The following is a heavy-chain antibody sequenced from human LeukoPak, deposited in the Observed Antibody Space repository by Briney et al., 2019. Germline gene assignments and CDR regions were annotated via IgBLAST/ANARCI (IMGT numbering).Heavy chain of an antibody. Sequence: SETLSLTCTVSGGSISSGDYYWSWIRQPPGKGLEWIGYIYYSGSTYYNPSLKSRVTISVDTSKNQFSLKLGSVTAADTAVYYCASTINNDYGDYGRFDYWGQGTLVTVSS. J-gene: IGHJ4*02. CDR3: ASTINNDYGDYGRFDY. V-gene: IGHV4-30-4*08. CDR1: GGSISSGDYY. D-gene: IGHD4-17*01. CDR2: IYYSGST.